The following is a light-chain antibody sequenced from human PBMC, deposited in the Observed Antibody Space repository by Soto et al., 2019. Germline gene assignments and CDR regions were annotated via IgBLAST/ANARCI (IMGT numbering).Light chain of an antibody. J-gene: IGKJ5*01. CDR3: QQRSNWPPIT. Sequence: EIVLTQSPATLSLSPGERATLSCRASQSVSSYLTWYQQKPGQAPRLLIYDASNRATGIPARFSGSGSGTDCPLTISSLEPEDFAVYYCQQRSNWPPITFGQGTRLEIK. CDR1: QSVSSY. V-gene: IGKV3-11*01. CDR2: DAS.